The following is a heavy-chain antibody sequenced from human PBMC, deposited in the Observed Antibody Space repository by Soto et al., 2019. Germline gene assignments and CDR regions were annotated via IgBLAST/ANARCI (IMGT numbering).Heavy chain of an antibody. D-gene: IGHD2-15*01. V-gene: IGHV3-48*03. CDR2: ISSSGSTM. CDR3: ARRAYCSGGSCYSGLVFDYYGMDV. CDR1: GFTFSSYE. J-gene: IGHJ6*02. Sequence: GGSLRLSCAASGFTFSSYEMNWVRQAPGKGLEWVSYISSSGSTMYYADSVKGRFTISRDNAKNSLYLQMNSLRAEDTAVYYCARRAYCSGGSCYSGLVFDYYGMDVWGQGTTVTVSS.